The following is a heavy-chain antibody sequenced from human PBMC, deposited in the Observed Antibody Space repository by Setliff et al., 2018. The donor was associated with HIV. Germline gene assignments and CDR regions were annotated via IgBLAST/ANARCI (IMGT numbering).Heavy chain of an antibody. V-gene: IGHV4-4*02. D-gene: IGHD3-9*01. CDR3: ARVTVTGAGDYLDY. CDR2: IYHGGST. Sequence: SETLSLTCTVSGGSIRSYYWSWVRQPPGKGLEWIGEIYHGGSTNYNPSLKTRVSMSVNNSKNQFSLKLSSVTAADTAVYYCARVTVTGAGDYLDYWGQGTLVTVSS. J-gene: IGHJ4*02. CDR1: GGSIRSYY.